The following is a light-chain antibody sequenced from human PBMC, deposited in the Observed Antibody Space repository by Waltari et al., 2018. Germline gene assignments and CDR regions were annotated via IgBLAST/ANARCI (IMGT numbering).Light chain of an antibody. CDR2: GAS. V-gene: IGKV3-15*01. CDR1: QSVSSN. CDR3: QQYNNWPPHT. J-gene: IGKJ2*01. Sequence: EIVMTQSPATLSVSPGERATLSCRASQSVSSNLAWYQQKPGQAPRLRIYGASTRATGIPARVSCSGSGTEFTLTISSLQSEDFAVYYCQQYNNWPPHTFGQGTKLEIK.